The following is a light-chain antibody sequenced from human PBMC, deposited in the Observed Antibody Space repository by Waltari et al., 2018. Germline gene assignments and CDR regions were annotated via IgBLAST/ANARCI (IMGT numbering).Light chain of an antibody. V-gene: IGKV3-11*01. Sequence: DIVLTQSPATLSLSPGERATLSCRASPSVSNFVAWYQQKPGQSPRLLIFDASNGATGIPARLSGGGSGTDFTLTISSLEPEDFAVYYCQQRGNWPLTFGGGTKVEIK. CDR1: PSVSNF. CDR3: QQRGNWPLT. CDR2: DAS. J-gene: IGKJ4*01.